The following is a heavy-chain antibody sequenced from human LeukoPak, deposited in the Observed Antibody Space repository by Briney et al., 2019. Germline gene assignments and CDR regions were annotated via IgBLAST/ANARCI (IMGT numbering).Heavy chain of an antibody. Sequence: GGSLRLSCAASGFNFIDYSMNWVHQAPGKGLEWISYIGISSGNTRYADSVKGRFTISRDKARNSLYLQMNSLRVEDTAVYYCARDHRYAFDNWGHGTLVTVSS. CDR1: GFNFIDYS. CDR3: ARDHRYAFDN. V-gene: IGHV3-48*01. D-gene: IGHD5-12*01. CDR2: IGISSGNT. J-gene: IGHJ4*01.